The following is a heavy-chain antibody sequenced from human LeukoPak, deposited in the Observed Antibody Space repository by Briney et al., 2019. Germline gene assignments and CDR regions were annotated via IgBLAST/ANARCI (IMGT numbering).Heavy chain of an antibody. CDR1: GGTFSSYA. D-gene: IGHD3-9*01. CDR3: ARAARYFDWLLYEDY. Sequence: SVKVSCKASGGTFSSYAISWVRQAPGQGLEWMGGIIPIFGTANYAQKFQGRVTITADKSTSTAHMELSSLRSEDTAVYYCARAARYFDWLLYEDYWGQGTLVTVSS. J-gene: IGHJ4*02. CDR2: IIPIFGTA. V-gene: IGHV1-69*06.